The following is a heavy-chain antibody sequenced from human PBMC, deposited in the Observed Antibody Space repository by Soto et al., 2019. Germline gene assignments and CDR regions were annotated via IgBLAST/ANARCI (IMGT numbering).Heavy chain of an antibody. CDR2: IRAKGNGGTP. CDR3: TTRASHYYDSSGYYGPFDY. J-gene: IGHJ4*02. Sequence: LRLSYTASGFIFGDYTMRWFRQAPGKGLEWVGFIRAKGNGGTPEYAASVKGRFSISRDDSKSIAYLQMNSLKTEDTAVYYCTTRASHYYDSSGYYGPFDYWGQGTLVTVSS. CDR1: GFIFGDYT. V-gene: IGHV3-49*03. D-gene: IGHD3-22*01.